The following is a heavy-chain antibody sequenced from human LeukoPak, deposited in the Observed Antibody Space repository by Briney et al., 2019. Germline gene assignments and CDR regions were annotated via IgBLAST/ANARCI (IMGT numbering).Heavy chain of an antibody. CDR2: IYNSGST. Sequence: SETLSLTCSVSGGSISTYYWSWTRQTPGKGLEQIGYIYNSGSTNYNPSLEGRVTMSIDTSKNQFSLKLSSVTAADTAVYYCARQGDNGDYFDYWGQGTLVTVSS. CDR1: GGSISTYY. D-gene: IGHD4-17*01. J-gene: IGHJ4*02. V-gene: IGHV4-59*08. CDR3: ARQGDNGDYFDY.